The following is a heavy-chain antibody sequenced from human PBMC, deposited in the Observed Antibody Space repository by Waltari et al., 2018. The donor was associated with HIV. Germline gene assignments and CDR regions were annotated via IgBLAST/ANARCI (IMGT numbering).Heavy chain of an antibody. J-gene: IGHJ2*01. CDR3: ARAGVVPALFDL. CDR1: ESYIKTDYY. D-gene: IGHD3-3*01. CDR2: ASHSRGT. V-gene: IGHV4-38-2*02. Sequence: QVQLQESGPGLVKPSETLSLSCIVSESYIKTDYYWGWIRQPPGKVLEGLGSASHSRGTFHNASLQSRVTISVDRSKNQVSLKVNSVTAADTAVYYCARAGVVPALFDLWGRGTLVTVSS.